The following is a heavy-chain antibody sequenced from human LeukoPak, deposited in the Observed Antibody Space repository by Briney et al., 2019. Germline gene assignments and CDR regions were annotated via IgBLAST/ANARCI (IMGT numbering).Heavy chain of an antibody. J-gene: IGHJ4*02. CDR3: AKEATDSSGYYFDY. Sequence: GRSLRLSCAASGFTLSSYGLHWFRQAPGKGLEWVAVISSDGSSKSYADSVKGRFTSSRDNSKNTLYLQMNSLRAEDTAVYYCAKEATDSSGYYFDYWGQGTLVTVSS. V-gene: IGHV3-30-3*01. CDR1: GFTLSSYG. CDR2: ISSDGSSK. D-gene: IGHD3-22*01.